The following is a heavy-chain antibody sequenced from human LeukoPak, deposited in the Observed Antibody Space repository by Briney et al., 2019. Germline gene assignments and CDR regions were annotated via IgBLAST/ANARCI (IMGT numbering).Heavy chain of an antibody. CDR2: IHPNTRGT. CDR3: TREDY. J-gene: IGHJ4*02. Sequence: ASVKVSCKASGYTFTGYFIHWVRQAPGQGLEWMGWIHPNTRGTQYAQKFQGRVTMTRDTSISTVYMELTSLRSDDTAVYYCTREDYWGQGSLVTVSS. V-gene: IGHV1-2*02. CDR1: GYTFTGYF.